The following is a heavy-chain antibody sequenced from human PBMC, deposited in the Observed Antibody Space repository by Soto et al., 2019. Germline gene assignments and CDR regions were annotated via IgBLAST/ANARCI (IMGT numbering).Heavy chain of an antibody. D-gene: IGHD1-7*01. V-gene: IGHV1-69*04. CDR3: ARDMTRTVVPYFDF. CDR1: GGTFSNYV. J-gene: IGHJ4*02. CDR2: IIPIPGAA. Sequence: SVKVSCKASGGTFSNYVVNWVRQAPGQGLEWMGRIIPIPGAANYAQKFQGRVTITADKSTSTSYMELSSLRSEDTAVYYCARDMTRTVVPYFDFWGQGTLVTVSS.